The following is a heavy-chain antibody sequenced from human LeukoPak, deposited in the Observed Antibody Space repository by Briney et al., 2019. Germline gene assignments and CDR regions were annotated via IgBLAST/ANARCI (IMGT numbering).Heavy chain of an antibody. CDR2: INHNGST. CDR3: AREERGYCTGGSCYWFDP. CDR1: GGSFSGYY. Sequence: PSETLSLTCAVYGGSFSGYYWSWIHQPPGKGLEWIGEINHNGSTNYNPSLKSRVTISVDTSKNQFSLKLSSVTAADTAVYYCAREERGYCTGGSCYWFDPWGQGTLGTVSS. V-gene: IGHV4-34*01. D-gene: IGHD2-15*01. J-gene: IGHJ5*02.